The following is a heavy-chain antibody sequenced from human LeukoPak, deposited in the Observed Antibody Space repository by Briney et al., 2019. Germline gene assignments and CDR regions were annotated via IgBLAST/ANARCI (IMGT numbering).Heavy chain of an antibody. J-gene: IGHJ4*02. CDR2: INHSGST. V-gene: IGHV4-34*01. CDR3: AGEGHYYDSTGYYYGGEDY. CDR1: GGSFSGYY. D-gene: IGHD3-22*01. Sequence: SETLSLTCAVYGGSFSGYYWSWIRQPPGKGLEWIGEINHSGSTNYNPSLKSRVTISVDTSKNQFSLKLTSVTAADTAVYYCAGEGHYYDSTGYYYGGEDYWGQGTLVTVSS.